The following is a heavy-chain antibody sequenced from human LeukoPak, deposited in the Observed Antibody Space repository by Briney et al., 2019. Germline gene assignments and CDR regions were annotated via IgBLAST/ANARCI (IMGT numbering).Heavy chain of an antibody. V-gene: IGHV4-59*08. Sequence: PSETLSLTCTVSGGSISSYYWSWIRQPPGKGLEWIGYIYYSGSTNYNPSLKSRVTISVDTSKNQFSLKLSSMTAADTAVYYCARHRGCSNYFDYWGQGTLVTVSS. CDR3: ARHRGCSNYFDY. CDR1: GGSISSYY. CDR2: IYYSGST. D-gene: IGHD3-10*01. J-gene: IGHJ4*02.